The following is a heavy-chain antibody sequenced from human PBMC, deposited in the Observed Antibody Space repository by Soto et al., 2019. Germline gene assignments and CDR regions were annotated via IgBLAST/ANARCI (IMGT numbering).Heavy chain of an antibody. CDR1: GFTFSSYW. V-gene: IGHV3-74*01. CDR3: ARGRGKTRTHYNWNDVDLDY. CDR2: INSDGSST. J-gene: IGHJ4*02. Sequence: GGSLRLSCAASGFTFSSYWMHWVRQAPGKGLVWVSRINSDGSSTSYADSVKGRFTISRDNAKNTLYLQMNSLRAEDTAVYYCARGRGKTRTHYNWNDVDLDYWGQGTLVTVSS. D-gene: IGHD1-1*01.